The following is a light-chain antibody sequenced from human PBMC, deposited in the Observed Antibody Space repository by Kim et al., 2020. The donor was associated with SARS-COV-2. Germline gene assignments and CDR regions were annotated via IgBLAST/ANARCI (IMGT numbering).Light chain of an antibody. V-gene: IGLV2-14*03. CDR3: SSYTSSSTNYV. Sequence: SITISCTGTSSDVGGYKYVSWYQQHPGKAPNLMIYDVSNRPSGVSNRFSGSKSGNTASLTISGLQAEDEADYYCSSYTSSSTNYVFGTGTKVTVL. CDR1: SSDVGGYKY. CDR2: DVS. J-gene: IGLJ1*01.